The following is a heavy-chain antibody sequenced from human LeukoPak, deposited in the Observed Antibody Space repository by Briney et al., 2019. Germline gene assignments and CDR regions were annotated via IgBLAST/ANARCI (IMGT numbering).Heavy chain of an antibody. V-gene: IGHV1-69*05. D-gene: IGHD7-27*01. CDR3: ATGEGGFTSAFDI. CDR1: GGTFSSYA. J-gene: IGHJ3*02. Sequence: ASVKVSCKASGGTFSSYAISWVRQAPGQGLEWMGGIIPIFGTANYAQKFQERVTITRDMSTSTAYMELSSLRSEDTAVYYCATGEGGFTSAFDIWGQGTMVTVSS. CDR2: IIPIFGTA.